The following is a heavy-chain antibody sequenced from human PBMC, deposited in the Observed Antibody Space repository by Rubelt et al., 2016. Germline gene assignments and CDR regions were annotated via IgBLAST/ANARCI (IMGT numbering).Heavy chain of an antibody. Sequence: QVQLQESGPGLVKPSETLSLTCPVSGYSISSGYYWGWIRQPPGKGLEWIGSIYHRGSTYYNPPRKSRVTISVDTSKNPFSLKLSSVTAADTAVYYCARDHSSGWYLEGFFDYWGQGTLVTVSS. V-gene: IGHV4-38-2*02. J-gene: IGHJ4*02. CDR2: IYHRGST. CDR1: GYSISSGYY. CDR3: ARDHSSGWYLEGFFDY. D-gene: IGHD6-19*01.